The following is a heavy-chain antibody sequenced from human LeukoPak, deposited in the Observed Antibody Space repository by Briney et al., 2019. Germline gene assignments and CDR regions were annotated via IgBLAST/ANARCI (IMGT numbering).Heavy chain of an antibody. CDR2: ISSSSSYI. CDR3: AREGTPRGRFDY. D-gene: IGHD2-15*01. Sequence: GGSLRLSCAASGFTFSSYSMNWVRQAPGKGLEWVSSISSSSSYIYYADSVKGRFTISRDNAKNSLYLQMNSLRSEDTAVYFCAREGTPRGRFDYWGQGTQVTVCS. V-gene: IGHV3-21*01. CDR1: GFTFSSYS. J-gene: IGHJ4*02.